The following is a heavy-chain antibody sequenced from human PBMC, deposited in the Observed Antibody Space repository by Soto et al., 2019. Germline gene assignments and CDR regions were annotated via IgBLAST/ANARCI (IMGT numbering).Heavy chain of an antibody. J-gene: IGHJ6*02. V-gene: IGHV3-66*01. CDR1: GFTVSSNY. CDR2: IYSGGST. Sequence: GGSLRLSFAASGFTVSSNYMSWVRQAPGKGLEWVSVIYSGGSTYYADSAKGRFTISRDNSKNTLYLQMNSLRAEDTAVYYCARYWKCDSSGYYFLSGYYYYGMDVWGQGTTVTVSS. D-gene: IGHD3-22*01. CDR3: ARYWKCDSSGYYFLSGYYYYGMDV.